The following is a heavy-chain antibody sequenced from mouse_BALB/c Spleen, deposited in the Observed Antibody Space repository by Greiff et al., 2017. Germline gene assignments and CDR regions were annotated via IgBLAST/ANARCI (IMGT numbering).Heavy chain of an antibody. V-gene: IGHV1-31*01. CDR1: GYSFTGYY. CDR3: ARGWLLFDY. CDR2: INPYNGAT. D-gene: IGHD2-3*01. Sequence: DVQLQESGPELVKPGASVKISCKASGYSFTGYYMHWVKQSHVKSLEWIGRINPYNGATSYNQNFKDKASLTVDKSSSTAYMELHSLTSEDSAVYYCARGWLLFDYWGQGTTLTVSS. J-gene: IGHJ2*01.